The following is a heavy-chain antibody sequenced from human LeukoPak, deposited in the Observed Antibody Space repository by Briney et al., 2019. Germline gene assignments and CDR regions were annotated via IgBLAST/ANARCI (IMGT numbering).Heavy chain of an antibody. CDR3: AREVPGGYDYVWGSYRSNAFDI. J-gene: IGHJ3*02. Sequence: SETLSLTCTVSGGSISSYYWSWIRQPPGKGLEWIGYFYYSGSANYTPSLKSRVTISVDPSKNQFSLKLSSVTAADTAVYYCAREVPGGYDYVWGSYRSNAFDIWGQGTMVTVSS. D-gene: IGHD3-16*02. V-gene: IGHV4-59*01. CDR1: GGSISSYY. CDR2: FYYSGSA.